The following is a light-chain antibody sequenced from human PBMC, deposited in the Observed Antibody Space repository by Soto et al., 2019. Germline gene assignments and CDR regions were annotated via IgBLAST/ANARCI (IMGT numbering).Light chain of an antibody. CDR2: EVY. J-gene: IGLJ2*01. CDR1: SSDVGGYNY. Sequence: QSAPTQPPSASGSPGQSVTFSCTGTSSDVGGYNYVSWYQQYPGKAPKLMIYEVYKRPAGVPDRFSGSKSGNTASLTVSGLQPEDEADYYCSAYAGSSTWVFGGGTKVTVL. V-gene: IGLV2-8*01. CDR3: SAYAGSSTWV.